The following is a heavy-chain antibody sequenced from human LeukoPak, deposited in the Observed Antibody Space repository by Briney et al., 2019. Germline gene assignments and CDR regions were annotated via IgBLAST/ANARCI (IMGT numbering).Heavy chain of an antibody. J-gene: IGHJ5*02. CDR1: GGSISSSSYY. CDR2: IYYSGST. Sequence: SETLSLTCTVSGGSISSSSYYWGWIRQPPGKGLEWIGSIYYSGSTYYNPSLKSRVTISVDTSKNQFSLKLSSVTAADTAVYYCASFSQLHNWFDPWGQGTLVTVSS. V-gene: IGHV4-39*01. D-gene: IGHD2-2*01. CDR3: ASFSQLHNWFDP.